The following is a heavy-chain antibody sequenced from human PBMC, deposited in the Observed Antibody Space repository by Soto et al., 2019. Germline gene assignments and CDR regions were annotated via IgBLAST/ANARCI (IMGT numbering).Heavy chain of an antibody. CDR3: AMSTSSSWYAHKGIYFDS. V-gene: IGHV4-39*01. CDR2: IYYSGST. J-gene: IGHJ4*02. Sequence: PSETLSLTCTVSSGSISSTIYYWGWIRQPPGKGLEWIGSIYYSGSTYYNPSLKSRVTISVDTSKNQFSLKLSSVTAADTAVYYCAMSTSSSWYAHKGIYFDSWGQGTLVTVSS. D-gene: IGHD6-13*01. CDR1: SGSISSTIYY.